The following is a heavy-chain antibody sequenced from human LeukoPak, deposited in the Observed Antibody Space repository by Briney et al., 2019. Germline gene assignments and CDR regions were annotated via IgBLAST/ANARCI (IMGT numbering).Heavy chain of an antibody. CDR2: FDPEDGET. Sequence: ASVKVSCKLSGYTGIELSIHWVRQVPGKGLEWMGGFDPEDGETKYAQKFQGRVTMTEDTSTDTAYMELSRLTSEDTAVYYCATHTISGVVTYASLIWGRGTLVTVSS. V-gene: IGHV1-24*01. CDR3: ATHTISGVVTYASLI. CDR1: GYTGIELS. J-gene: IGHJ3*02. D-gene: IGHD3-3*01.